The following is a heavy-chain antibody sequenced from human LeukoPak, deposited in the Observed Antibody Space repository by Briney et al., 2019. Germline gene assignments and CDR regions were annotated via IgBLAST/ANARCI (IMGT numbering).Heavy chain of an antibody. CDR1: GFTFSSYA. V-gene: IGHV3-30*04. J-gene: IGHJ4*02. D-gene: IGHD6-6*01. Sequence: GGTLRLSCAASGFTFSSYATHGVRQAPGRGLEWVAVISYDGSNKYYADSVKGRFTISRDNSKNTLYLQMNSLRAEDTAVYYCARDRTLAPFDYWGQGTLVTVSS. CDR3: ARDRTLAPFDY. CDR2: ISYDGSNK.